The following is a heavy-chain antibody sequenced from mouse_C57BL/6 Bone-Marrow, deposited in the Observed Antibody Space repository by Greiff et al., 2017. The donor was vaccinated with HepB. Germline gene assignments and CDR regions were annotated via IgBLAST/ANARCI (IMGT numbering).Heavy chain of an antibody. D-gene: IGHD3-2*02. V-gene: IGHV1-52*01. CDR2: IDPSDSET. CDR3: ARGRAAQDPWFAY. CDR1: GYTFTSYW. Sequence: QVQLQQPGAELVRPGSSVKLSCKASGYTFTSYWMHWVKQRPIQGLEWIGNIDPSDSETHYNQKFKDKATLTVDKSSSTAYMQLSSLTSEDSAVYYCARGRAAQDPWFAYWGQGTLVTVSA. J-gene: IGHJ3*01.